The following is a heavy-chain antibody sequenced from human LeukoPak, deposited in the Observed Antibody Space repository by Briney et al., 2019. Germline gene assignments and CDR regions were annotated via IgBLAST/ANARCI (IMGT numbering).Heavy chain of an antibody. CDR2: ISSSSSYI. Sequence: GGSLRLSCAASGFTFSSYSMNWVRQAPGKGLEWVSSISSSSSYIYYADSVKGRFTISRDNSKNSLYLQMNSLRTEDTALYYCAKGRAARRGMDYWGQGTLVTVSS. V-gene: IGHV3-21*04. J-gene: IGHJ4*02. CDR3: AKGRAARRGMDY. CDR1: GFTFSSYS. D-gene: IGHD6-6*01.